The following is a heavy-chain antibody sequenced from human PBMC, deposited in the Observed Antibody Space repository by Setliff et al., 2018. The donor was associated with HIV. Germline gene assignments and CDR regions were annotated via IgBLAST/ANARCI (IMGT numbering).Heavy chain of an antibody. CDR1: GYSISSGYY. CDR2: IYHSGST. D-gene: IGHD5-12*01. Sequence: KTSETLSLTCTVSGYSISSGYYWGWIRQPPGKGLEWIGSIYHSGSTYYNPSLKSRVTISVDTSKNQFSLKLSSVTAADMAVYYCARDEGYSGYGGVGFDIWGQRTMVTVSS. J-gene: IGHJ3*02. V-gene: IGHV4-38-2*02. CDR3: ARDEGYSGYGGVGFDI.